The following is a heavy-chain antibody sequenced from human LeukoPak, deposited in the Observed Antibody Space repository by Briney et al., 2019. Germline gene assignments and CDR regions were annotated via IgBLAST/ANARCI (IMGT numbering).Heavy chain of an antibody. V-gene: IGHV1-69*13. Sequence: ASVKVSCKASGGTFSSYAISWVRQATGQGLEWMGGIIPIFGTANYAQKFQGRVTITADESTSTAYMELSSLRSEDTAVYYCARAYYYGSGSYSYFDYWGQGTLVTVSS. D-gene: IGHD3-10*01. CDR2: IIPIFGTA. CDR3: ARAYYYGSGSYSYFDY. J-gene: IGHJ4*02. CDR1: GGTFSSYA.